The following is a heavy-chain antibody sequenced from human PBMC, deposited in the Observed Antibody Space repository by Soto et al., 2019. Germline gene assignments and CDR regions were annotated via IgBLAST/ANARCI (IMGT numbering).Heavy chain of an antibody. V-gene: IGHV3-30-3*01. CDR2: ISYDGSNK. D-gene: IGHD2-21*01. Sequence: QVQLVESGGGVVQPGRSLRLSCAASGFTFSSYAMHWVRQAPGKGPEWVAVISYDGSNKYYADSVKGRFTISRDNSKNTLYLQMNSLRAEDTAVYYCARPLGGDGGGGDCFDYWGQGTLVTVSS. CDR1: GFTFSSYA. CDR3: ARPLGGDGGGGDCFDY. J-gene: IGHJ4*02.